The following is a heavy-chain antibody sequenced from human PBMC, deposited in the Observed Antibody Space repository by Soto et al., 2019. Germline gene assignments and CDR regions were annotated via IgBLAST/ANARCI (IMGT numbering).Heavy chain of an antibody. D-gene: IGHD2-8*01. CDR1: GYTFTSYY. CDR2: INPSGGST. J-gene: IGHJ6*02. Sequence: QVQLVQSGAEVKKPGASVKVSCKASGYTFTSYYMHWVRQAPGQGLEWMGIINPSGGSTSYAQKFQCRVTMTRDTSPSRVYMELSSLRSEDTAVYYCARVMGSEGGMDVWGQGTTVTVSS. V-gene: IGHV1-46*01. CDR3: ARVMGSEGGMDV.